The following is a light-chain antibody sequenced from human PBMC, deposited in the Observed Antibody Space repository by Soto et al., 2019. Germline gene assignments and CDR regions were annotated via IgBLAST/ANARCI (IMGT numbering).Light chain of an antibody. V-gene: IGLV1-40*01. CDR2: GNS. CDR1: SSNTGAGYD. Sequence: QSALTQPPSVSGAPGQRVTISCSGSSSNTGAGYDVHWYQQLPGTAPKVLIYGNSDRPSGVPDRFSGSKSGTSASLAITGLQAEDEADYYCQSYDSSLSGAVFGGGTQLTVL. J-gene: IGLJ7*01. CDR3: QSYDSSLSGAV.